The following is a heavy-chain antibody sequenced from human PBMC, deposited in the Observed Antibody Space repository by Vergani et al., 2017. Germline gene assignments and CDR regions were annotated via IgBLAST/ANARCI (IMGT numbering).Heavy chain of an antibody. CDR2: INPNSGGT. CDR1: GYTFTGYY. Sequence: QVQLVQSGAEVKKPGASVKVSCKASGYTFTGYYMHWVRQAPGQGLEWMGWINPNSGGTNYAPKFQGRVTMTRDTSISTAYMELSRLRSDDTAVYYCARELVRKYQHNIGYWGQGTLVTVSS. D-gene: IGHD2-2*01. J-gene: IGHJ4*02. CDR3: ARELVRKYQHNIGY. V-gene: IGHV1-2*02.